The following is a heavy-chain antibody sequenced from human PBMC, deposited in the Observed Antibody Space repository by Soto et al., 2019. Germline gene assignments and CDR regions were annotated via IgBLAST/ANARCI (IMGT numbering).Heavy chain of an antibody. J-gene: IGHJ6*02. CDR3: ARDKRKYYYGSGSLNNYYYYYGMDV. CDR2: ISSSSTI. CDR1: GVTFSSYS. Sequence: PGGSLRLSCAASGVTFSSYSMNWVRQAPGKGLEWVSYISSSSTIYYADSVKGRFTISRDNAKNSLYLQMNSLRDEDTAVYYCARDKRKYYYGSGSLNNYYYYYGMDVWGQGTTVTVSS. V-gene: IGHV3-48*02. D-gene: IGHD3-10*01.